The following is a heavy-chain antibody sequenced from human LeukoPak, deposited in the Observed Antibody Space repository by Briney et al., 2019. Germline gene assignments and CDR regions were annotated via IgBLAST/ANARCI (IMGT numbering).Heavy chain of an antibody. CDR2: IYYSGST. CDR3: ARQSSGLDY. J-gene: IGHJ4*02. V-gene: IGHV4-59*08. CDR1: GGSISSYY. D-gene: IGHD6-19*01. Sequence: SETPSLTCTVSGGSISSYYWSWIRQPPGKGLEWIGYIYYSGSTNYNPSLKSRVTISVDTSKNQFSLKLSSVTAADTAVYYCARQSSGLDYWGQGTLVTVSS.